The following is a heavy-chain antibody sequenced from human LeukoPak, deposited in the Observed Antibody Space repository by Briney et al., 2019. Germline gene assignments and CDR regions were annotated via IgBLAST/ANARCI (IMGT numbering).Heavy chain of an antibody. V-gene: IGHV1-69*13. Sequence: SVKVSCKASGGTFSSYAISWVRQAPGQGLEWMGGIIPIFGTANYAQKFQGGVTITADESTSTAYMELSSLRSEDTAVYYCATARRVTIFSWFDPWGQGTLVTVSS. CDR2: IIPIFGTA. J-gene: IGHJ5*02. D-gene: IGHD3-9*01. CDR1: GGTFSSYA. CDR3: ATARRVTIFSWFDP.